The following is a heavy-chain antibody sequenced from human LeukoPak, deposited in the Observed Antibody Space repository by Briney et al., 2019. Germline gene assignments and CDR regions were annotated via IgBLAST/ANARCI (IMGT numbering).Heavy chain of an antibody. CDR1: GLTFSTYP. CDR3: XRAXSXXXXXSD. CDR2: ISSSSSHI. Sequence: CXASGLTFSTYPMNWVRQAPGKGLEWVSSISSSSSHIYYADSVKGRFTISRDNAKRSLYLQMNNLRTEDMGVYYCXRAXSXXXXXSDWGQGTLVTVSS. J-gene: IGHJ1*01. D-gene: IGHD4-11*01. V-gene: IGHV3-21*01.